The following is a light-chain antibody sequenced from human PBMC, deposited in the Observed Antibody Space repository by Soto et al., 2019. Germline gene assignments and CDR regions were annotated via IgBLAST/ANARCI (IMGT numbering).Light chain of an antibody. CDR3: EQYGSSPLFT. J-gene: IGKJ3*01. CDR2: GAS. V-gene: IGKV3-20*01. CDR1: QSVSSCY. Sequence: EIVLTQSPGTLSLSPGERATLSCRASQSVSSCYLAWYQQKPGQAPRLLIYGASSRGTGIPARFSGSGSGTDFTLTISRLEPEEFAVYYCEQYGSSPLFTFGPGTKVDIK.